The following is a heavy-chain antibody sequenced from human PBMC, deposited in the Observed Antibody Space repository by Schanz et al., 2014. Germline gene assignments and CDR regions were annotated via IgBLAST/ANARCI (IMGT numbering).Heavy chain of an antibody. D-gene: IGHD5-12*01. Sequence: QVQLVQSGAEVKKPGASVRVSCKASGYSFTTYDVNWVRQAPGQGLEWMGWISVYHGHTNYAEKGHGRVTTATDTSTSTAYMERRSLISDDTAVYYCARDATIITEGALDVWGQGTMVTVSS. J-gene: IGHJ3*01. V-gene: IGHV1-18*01. CDR3: ARDATIITEGALDV. CDR1: GYSFTTYD. CDR2: ISVYHGHT.